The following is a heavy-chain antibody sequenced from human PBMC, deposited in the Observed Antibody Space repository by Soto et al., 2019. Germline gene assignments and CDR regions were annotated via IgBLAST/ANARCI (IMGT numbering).Heavy chain of an antibody. Sequence: SETLSLTCTVSGASVNNDYWTWIRQSAGKGLECIGYISYSGTINYNPSFRSRVSMSLDTSKNQFYLRLSSVAAADTAFYYCARVIGGRKLLDYWGQGTLVTVSS. CDR2: ISYSGTI. CDR1: GASVNNDY. CDR3: ARVIGGRKLLDY. D-gene: IGHD3-16*01. V-gene: IGHV4-59*02. J-gene: IGHJ4*02.